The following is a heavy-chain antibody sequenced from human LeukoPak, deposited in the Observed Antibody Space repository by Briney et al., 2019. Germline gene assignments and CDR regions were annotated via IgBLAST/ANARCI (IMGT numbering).Heavy chain of an antibody. Sequence: SSQTLSLTCAVYGGSFSNYYWTWIRRPPGKGLEWIGEINHSGSTNYNPSLKSRVTISVDASKNQFSLKLSSVTAADTAVYYCALDFCRGSVITNYWGQGTLVTVSS. J-gene: IGHJ4*02. CDR1: GGSFSNYY. CDR2: INHSGST. D-gene: IGHD3-3*01. V-gene: IGHV4-34*01. CDR3: ALDFCRGSVITNY.